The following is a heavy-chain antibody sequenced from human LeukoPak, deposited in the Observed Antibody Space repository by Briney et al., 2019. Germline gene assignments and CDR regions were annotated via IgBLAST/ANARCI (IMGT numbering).Heavy chain of an antibody. J-gene: IGHJ5*02. CDR2: ISAYNGNT. V-gene: IGHV1-18*01. D-gene: IGHD1-26*01. CDR1: GGTFSSYA. Sequence: ASVKVSCKASGGTFSSYAISWVRQAPGQGLEWMGWISAYNGNTNYAQKLQGRVTMTTDTSTSTAYMELRSLRSDDTAVYYCARVGGVYRPNWFDPWGQGTLVTVSS. CDR3: ARVGGVYRPNWFDP.